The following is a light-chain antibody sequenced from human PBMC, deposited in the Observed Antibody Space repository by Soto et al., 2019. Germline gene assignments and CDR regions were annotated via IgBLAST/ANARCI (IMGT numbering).Light chain of an antibody. V-gene: IGLV2-14*01. CDR3: TSFTSSSTLYV. CDR2: DVS. Sequence: QSALTQPASVSGSPGQSITISCTGTDSDVGAYNYVSWYQQHPDKAPKLMIYDVSDRPSGVSNRFSGSKSGNTASLTISGLQAEDEADYYCTSFTSSSTLYVFGAGTKLTVL. CDR1: DSDVGAYNY. J-gene: IGLJ1*01.